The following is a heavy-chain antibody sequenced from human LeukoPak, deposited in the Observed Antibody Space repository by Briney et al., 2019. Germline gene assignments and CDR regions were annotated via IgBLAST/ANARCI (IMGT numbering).Heavy chain of an antibody. J-gene: IGHJ4*02. CDR2: ISYSGST. Sequence: PSETLSLTCTVSGGSISSYYWSWIRQPPGKGLEWIGYISYSGSTNYNPSLKSRVTISVDTSKNQFSLKLTSVTAADTAVYYCAGVGRGVNLLDYWGQGTLVTVSS. CDR1: GGSISSYY. D-gene: IGHD3-10*01. CDR3: AGVGRGVNLLDY. V-gene: IGHV4-59*01.